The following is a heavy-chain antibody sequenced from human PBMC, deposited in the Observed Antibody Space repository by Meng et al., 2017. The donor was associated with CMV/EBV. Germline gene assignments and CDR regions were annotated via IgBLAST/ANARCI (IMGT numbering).Heavy chain of an antibody. J-gene: IGHJ4*02. CDR3: ARDKGGFINWYFHNILAIDY. V-gene: IGHV1-18*01. D-gene: IGHD1-7*01. CDR2: ISAQKGNT. Sequence: FSNFGISWVRKAPGQGLGWMGWISAQKGNTKYAQKVQGRVTMTTDTSTSTAYMEVRSLRSDDTAVYYCARDKGGFINWYFHNILAIDYWGQGTLVTVSS. CDR1: FSNFG.